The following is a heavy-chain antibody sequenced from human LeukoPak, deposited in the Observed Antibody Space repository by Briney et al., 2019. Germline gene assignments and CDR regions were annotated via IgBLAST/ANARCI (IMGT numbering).Heavy chain of an antibody. CDR1: GSSFQDYW. D-gene: IGHD2-2*02. Sequence: GESRKFSCKRSGSSFQDYWSGGVRQMPGKGPELLELIFPDVSDTKYIPSFGGQVSNSDDESISSAYVQWGSMRVSDTAIYYCAKVGIRGCSSSTRCYTSFFYYGMDVWGKGTTVTVSS. CDR3: AKVGIRGCSSSTRCYTSFFYYGMDV. V-gene: IGHV5-51*01. CDR2: IFPDVSDT. J-gene: IGHJ6*04.